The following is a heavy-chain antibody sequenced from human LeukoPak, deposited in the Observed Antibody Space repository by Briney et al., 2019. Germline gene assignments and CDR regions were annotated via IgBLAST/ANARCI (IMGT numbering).Heavy chain of an antibody. CDR1: GFTVSSNY. D-gene: IGHD6-13*01. CDR2: IYSGGST. V-gene: IGHV3-53*01. Sequence: PGGSLRLSCAASGFTVSSNYMSWVRQAPGKGLEWVSVIYSGGSTYYADSVKGRFTISRDNSKNTLYLQMNSLRAEDTAVYYCARGLSAAASRNYFDYWGQGTLVTVSS. J-gene: IGHJ4*02. CDR3: ARGLSAAASRNYFDY.